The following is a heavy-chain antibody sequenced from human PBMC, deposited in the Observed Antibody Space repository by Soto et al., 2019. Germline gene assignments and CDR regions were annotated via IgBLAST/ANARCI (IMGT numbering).Heavy chain of an antibody. V-gene: IGHV3-30*18. CDR2: ISYDGSNK. CDR3: AKEFGYYYDSSGYYPPDV. D-gene: IGHD3-22*01. Sequence: QVQLVESGGGVVQPGRSLRLSCAASGFTFSSYGMHWVRQAPGKGLEWVAVISYDGSNKYYADSVKGRFTISRDNSKNTLYLQMNSLRAEDTAVYYCAKEFGYYYDSSGYYPPDVWGQGTTVTVSS. J-gene: IGHJ6*02. CDR1: GFTFSSYG.